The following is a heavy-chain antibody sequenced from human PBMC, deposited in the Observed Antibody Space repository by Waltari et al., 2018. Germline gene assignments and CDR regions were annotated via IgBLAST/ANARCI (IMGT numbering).Heavy chain of an antibody. D-gene: IGHD2-2*01. CDR3: ARDLGGGPAAGNYYYTMDV. J-gene: IGHJ6*02. CDR2: ISYDGSNK. Sequence: QVQLVESGGGVVQPGRSLRLSCAASGFTFSSYAMHWVRQAPGKGLEWVAVISYDGSNKYYADSVKGRFTISRDNSKNTLYLQMNSLRAEDTAVYYCARDLGGGPAAGNYYYTMDVWGQGTTVTVSS. V-gene: IGHV3-30-3*01. CDR1: GFTFSSYA.